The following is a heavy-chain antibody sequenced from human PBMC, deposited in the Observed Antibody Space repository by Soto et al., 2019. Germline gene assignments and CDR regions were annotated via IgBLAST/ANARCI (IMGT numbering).Heavy chain of an antibody. J-gene: IGHJ3*02. CDR2: IWYDGSNK. CDR3: ARDGDRDDAFDI. CDR1: GFTFSSYG. V-gene: IGHV3-33*01. D-gene: IGHD7-27*01. Sequence: GGSLRLSCAASGFTFSSYGMHWVRQAPGKGLEWVAVIWYDGSNKYYADSVKGRFTISRDNSKNTLYLQMNSLRAEDTAVYYCARDGDRDDAFDIWGQGTMVTVSS.